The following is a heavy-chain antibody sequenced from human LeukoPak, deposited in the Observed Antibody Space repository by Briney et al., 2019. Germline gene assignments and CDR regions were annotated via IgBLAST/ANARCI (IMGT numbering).Heavy chain of an antibody. Sequence: SETLSLTCAVSGGSISSSNWWSWVRQPPGKGLEWIGEIYHSGSTNYNPSLKSRVTISVDKSENQFSLKLSSVTAADTAVYYCARSGSGYSRFDYWGQGTLVTVSS. CDR2: IYHSGST. D-gene: IGHD3-22*01. J-gene: IGHJ4*02. CDR1: GGSISSSNW. CDR3: ARSGSGYSRFDY. V-gene: IGHV4-4*02.